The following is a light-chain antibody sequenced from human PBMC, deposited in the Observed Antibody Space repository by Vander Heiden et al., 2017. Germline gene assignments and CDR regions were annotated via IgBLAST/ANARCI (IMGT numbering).Light chain of an antibody. CDR2: DAS. CDR1: QDISNY. Sequence: DIQMTQSPSSLSASVGDRVTITCQASQDISNYLNWYQQKPGKAPKLLIYDASNLETVVPSRFSGSGSGTDFTFTISRLQPEDSATYYCQQYDNLPYSFGQGTKREIK. CDR3: QQYDNLPYS. V-gene: IGKV1-33*01. J-gene: IGKJ2*03.